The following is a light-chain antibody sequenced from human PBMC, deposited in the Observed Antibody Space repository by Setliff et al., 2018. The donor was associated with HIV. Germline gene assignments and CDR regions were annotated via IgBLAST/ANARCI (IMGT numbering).Light chain of an antibody. CDR2: RNN. CDR1: SSSIGNNY. J-gene: IGLJ2*01. CDR3: AAWDDLSSPDVQ. V-gene: IGLV1-47*01. Sequence: QSVLTQPPSVSATPGQTVTMSCSGSSSSIGNNYVYWYQQLPGMAPKLLIYRNNQRPSDVPERFSGSKSGTSASLAISGLRSEDEADYYCAAWDDLSSPDVQFGGGTKVTVL.